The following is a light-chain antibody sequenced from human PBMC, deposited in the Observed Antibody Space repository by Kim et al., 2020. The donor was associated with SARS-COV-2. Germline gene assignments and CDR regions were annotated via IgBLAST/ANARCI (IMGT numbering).Light chain of an antibody. V-gene: IGKV3-20*01. Sequence: LSPGERVILSCRASQSVAVNHLAWFQQEPGQAPRLLIYGTSSRATGIPDRFSGSGSGTDFTLTISRLEPEDSAVYYCQQYDRPPYTFGQGTKLEI. J-gene: IGKJ2*01. CDR3: QQYDRPPYT. CDR2: GTS. CDR1: QSVAVNH.